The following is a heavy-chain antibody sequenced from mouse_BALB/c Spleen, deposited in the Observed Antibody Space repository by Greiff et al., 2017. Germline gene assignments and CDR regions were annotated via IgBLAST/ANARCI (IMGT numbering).Heavy chain of an antibody. CDR3: ARGREGWFAY. V-gene: IGHV1S137*01. CDR1: GYTFTDYA. Sequence: QVQLQQSGAELVRPGVSVKISCKGSGYTFTDYAMHWVKQSHAKSLEWIGVISTYSGNTNYNQKFKGKATMTVDKSSSTAYMELARLTSEDSAIYYCARGREGWFAYWGQGTLVTVSA. J-gene: IGHJ3*01. CDR2: ISTYSGNT.